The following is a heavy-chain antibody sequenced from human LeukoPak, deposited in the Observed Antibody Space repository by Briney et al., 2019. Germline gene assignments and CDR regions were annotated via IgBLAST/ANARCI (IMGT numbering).Heavy chain of an antibody. Sequence: SETLSLTCTVSGGSLSSGDYYWSWIRQPPGSGLEWIGYIYYSGSTYYNPSLKSRVTISVDTSKNQFSLKLSSVTAADTAVYYCARPDKGDAFDIWGQGTMVTVSS. J-gene: IGHJ3*02. D-gene: IGHD3-22*01. CDR3: ARPDKGDAFDI. CDR1: GGSLSSGDYY. CDR2: IYYSGST. V-gene: IGHV4-30-4*01.